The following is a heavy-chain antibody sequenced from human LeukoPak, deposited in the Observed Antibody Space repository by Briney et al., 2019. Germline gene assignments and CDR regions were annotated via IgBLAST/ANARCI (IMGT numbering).Heavy chain of an antibody. CDR3: AKPYCGGDCSYWYFDL. D-gene: IGHD2-21*02. J-gene: IGHJ2*01. CDR2: IRYDGSNK. CDR1: GFTFSSYG. V-gene: IGHV3-30*02. Sequence: GGSLRLSCAASGFTFSSYGMHWVRQAPGKGLEWVAFIRYDGSNKYYADSVKGRFTISRDNSKNTLYLQMNSLRAEDTAVYYCAKPYCGGDCSYWYFDLWGRGTLVTVSS.